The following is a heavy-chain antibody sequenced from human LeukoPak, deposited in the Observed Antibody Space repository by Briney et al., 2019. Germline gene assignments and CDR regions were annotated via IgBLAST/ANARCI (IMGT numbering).Heavy chain of an antibody. CDR3: ATEVIVVVPASGAFDI. CDR1: GYTLIELS. D-gene: IGHD2-2*01. J-gene: IGHJ3*02. V-gene: IGHV1-24*01. Sequence: ASVKVSCKVSGYTLIELSMHWVRQAPGKGLEWMGGFDPEDGETIYAQKFQGGVTMTEDTSTDTAYMELSSLRSEDTAVYYCATEVIVVVPASGAFDIWGQGTMVTVSS. CDR2: FDPEDGET.